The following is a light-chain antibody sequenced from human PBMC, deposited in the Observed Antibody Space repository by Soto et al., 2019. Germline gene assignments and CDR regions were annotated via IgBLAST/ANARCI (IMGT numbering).Light chain of an antibody. J-gene: IGKJ1*01. V-gene: IGKV1-5*03. CDR2: KSS. Sequence: DIQMTQSPSTLSASVGERVTITCRASQSINSWLAWYQQKPGKAPKLLIYKSSSLESGVPSRFSGSGSGTEFTLTISSLQPDDFATYYCQQYERYSGTFGQGTKVEIK. CDR1: QSINSW. CDR3: QQYERYSGT.